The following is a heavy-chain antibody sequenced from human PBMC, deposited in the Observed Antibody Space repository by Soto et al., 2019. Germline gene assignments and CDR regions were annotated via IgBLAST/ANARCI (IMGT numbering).Heavy chain of an antibody. CDR1: GFTFDDYA. CDR3: AKARPVQLSAKEVALSAFDI. V-gene: IGHV3-9*01. D-gene: IGHD5-12*01. CDR2: ISWNSGSI. J-gene: IGHJ3*02. Sequence: EVQLVESGGGLVQPGRSLRLSCAASGFTFDDYAMHWVRQAPGKGLEWVSGISWNSGSIGYADSVKGRFTISRDNAKNSLYLQMNSLRAEDTALYYCAKARPVQLSAKEVALSAFDIWGQGTMVTVSS.